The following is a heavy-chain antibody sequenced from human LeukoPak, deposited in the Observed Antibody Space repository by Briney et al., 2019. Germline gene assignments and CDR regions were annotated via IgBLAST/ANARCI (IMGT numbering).Heavy chain of an antibody. J-gene: IGHJ4*02. D-gene: IGHD6-19*01. CDR1: GGSISTYY. Sequence: PSETLSLTCTVSGGSISTYYWSWIRQPPGKGLEWIGYIYYSGNTIYNSSLKSRVTISVDKSKNQFSLRLSSVTAADTAIYYCARAVSGRFDYWGQGTLVTVSS. CDR3: ARAVSGRFDY. CDR2: IYYSGNT. V-gene: IGHV4-59*08.